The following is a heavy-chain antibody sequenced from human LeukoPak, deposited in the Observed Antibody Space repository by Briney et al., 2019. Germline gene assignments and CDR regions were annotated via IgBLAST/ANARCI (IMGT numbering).Heavy chain of an antibody. CDR3: ARHLPDADAFDI. CDR1: GGSISSSSYY. CDR2: IYYSGST. Sequence: PSETLSLTCTVSGGSISSSSYYWGWIRQPPGTGLEWIGSIYYSGSTYYNPSLKSRVTISVDTSKNQFSLKLSSVTAADTAVYYCARHLPDADAFDIWGQGTMVTVSS. D-gene: IGHD1-14*01. V-gene: IGHV4-39*01. J-gene: IGHJ3*02.